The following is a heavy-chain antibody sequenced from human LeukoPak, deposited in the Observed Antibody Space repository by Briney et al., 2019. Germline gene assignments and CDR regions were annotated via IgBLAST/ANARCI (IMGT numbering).Heavy chain of an antibody. D-gene: IGHD2-2*01. CDR3: ARDRNIVVPSGNFDS. J-gene: IGHJ4*02. V-gene: IGHV3-23*01. Sequence: GGSLRLSCAASGFTFSSYAMSWVRQAPGKGLEWVSAISGSGGSTYYADSVKGRFTISRDNSKNTVYLQLNSLRAKDTGVYFCARDRNIVVPSGNFDSCGQGIVVTVSS. CDR2: ISGSGGST. CDR1: GFTFSSYA.